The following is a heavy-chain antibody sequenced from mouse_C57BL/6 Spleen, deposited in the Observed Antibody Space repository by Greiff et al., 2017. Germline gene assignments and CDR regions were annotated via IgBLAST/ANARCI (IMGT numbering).Heavy chain of an antibody. CDR1: GYTFTGYC. D-gene: IGHD1-1*02. V-gene: IGHV1-72*01. J-gene: IGHJ2*01. CDR2: IDPNSGGT. Sequence: VQLQQPGAELVKPGASVKLSCTASGYTFTGYCMHWVKQRPGRGLEWIGRIDPNSGGTKYTQKFQSKATLTVDTPSSTAYMQLSSLTSEASAFYYCARVGSLRWSDLDYGGQGTTLTVSS. CDR3: ARVGSLRWSDLDY.